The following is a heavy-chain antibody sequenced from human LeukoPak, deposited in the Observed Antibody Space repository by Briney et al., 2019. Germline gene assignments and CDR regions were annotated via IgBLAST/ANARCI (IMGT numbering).Heavy chain of an antibody. CDR3: ARRADTSAYFVN. Sequence: GESLKISCKGSGYSFTSHWIGWVRQMPGKGLEWMGIIYPGDSDTRYSPSFQGQVTISADKSITTAYLQWSSLKASDTAVYYCARRADTSAYFVNWGQGTLVTVSS. CDR2: IYPGDSDT. D-gene: IGHD3-22*01. J-gene: IGHJ4*02. V-gene: IGHV5-51*01. CDR1: GYSFTSHW.